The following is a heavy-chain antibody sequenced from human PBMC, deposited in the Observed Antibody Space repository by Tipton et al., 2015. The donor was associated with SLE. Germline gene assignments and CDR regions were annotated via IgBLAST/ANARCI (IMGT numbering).Heavy chain of an antibody. Sequence: LRLSCTVSGDSISSYSYYWGWIRQPPGKGLEWIGSINYSGNTDSNPSLKSRVTISLDTSKSQFSLILNSLTAADTAVYYCARGPFQRWPPGAYWGQGTLVTVSS. CDR1: GDSISSYSYY. D-gene: IGHD6-19*01. CDR2: INYSGNT. CDR3: ARGPFQRWPPGAY. V-gene: IGHV4-39*07. J-gene: IGHJ4*02.